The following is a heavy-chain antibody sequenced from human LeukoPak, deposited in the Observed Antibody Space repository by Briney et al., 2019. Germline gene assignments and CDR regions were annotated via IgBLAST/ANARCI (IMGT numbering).Heavy chain of an antibody. CDR2: INHSKST. J-gene: IGHJ3*02. D-gene: IGHD3-16*01. V-gene: IGHV4-34*01. CDR3: AKYVSYHDSGFNI. CDR1: GGSFNGYY. Sequence: PSETLSLTCAVYGGSFNGYYWSWIRQPPGKGLEWIGEINHSKSTNYNPSLKSRVTILVDMSKKQFSLKLRSVTAADTAVYYCAKYVSYHDSGFNIWGQGTMETVSS.